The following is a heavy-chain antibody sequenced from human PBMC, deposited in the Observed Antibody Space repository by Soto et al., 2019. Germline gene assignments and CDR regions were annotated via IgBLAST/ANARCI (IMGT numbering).Heavy chain of an antibody. V-gene: IGHV4-59*01. D-gene: IGHD3-16*01. J-gene: IGHJ6*02. CDR1: GGSFNLYY. Sequence: SETLSLTCTVSGGSFNLYYGSWIRQSPGKGLEWIGYVYYNGSTTYNPSLKSRVTISLDPSKNQFSLRLSSVTAADTAVYYFARDGGEIWNKNYYFSGMDVWGQGTTVTVSS. CDR2: VYYNGST. CDR3: ARDGGEIWNKNYYFSGMDV.